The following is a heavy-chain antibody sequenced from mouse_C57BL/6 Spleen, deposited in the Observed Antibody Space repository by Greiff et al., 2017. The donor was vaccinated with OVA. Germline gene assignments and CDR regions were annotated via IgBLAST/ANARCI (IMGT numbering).Heavy chain of an antibody. Sequence: EVMLVESGGGLVQPGGSMKLSCVASGFTFSNYWMNWVRQSPETGLEWVAQIRLKSDNYATHYAESVKGRFTISRDDSKSSVYLQMNNLRAEDTGIYYCTGGRIAMDYWGQGTSVTVSS. V-gene: IGHV6-3*01. J-gene: IGHJ4*01. CDR3: TGGRIAMDY. CDR1: GFTFSNYW. CDR2: IRLKSDNYAT.